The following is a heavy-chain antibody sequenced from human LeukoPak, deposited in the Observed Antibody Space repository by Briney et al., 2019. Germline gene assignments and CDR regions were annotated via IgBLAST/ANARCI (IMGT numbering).Heavy chain of an antibody. CDR3: ARRYCSSTSCSATFDY. Sequence: GGSLRLSCAASGFTFSNYGLNWVRQAPGKGLEWVSHISSSGSAKYYADSVKGRFTISRDNAKNSLYLQMNSLRDEDTAVYYCARRYCSSTSCSATFDYWGQGTLVTVSS. CDR2: ISSSGSAK. D-gene: IGHD2-2*01. J-gene: IGHJ4*02. V-gene: IGHV3-48*02. CDR1: GFTFSNYG.